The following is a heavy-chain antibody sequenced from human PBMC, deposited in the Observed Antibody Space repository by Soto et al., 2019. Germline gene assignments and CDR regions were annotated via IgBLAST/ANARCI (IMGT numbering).Heavy chain of an antibody. CDR1: RFTFSRFW. V-gene: IGHV3-74*01. D-gene: IGHD6-6*01. J-gene: IGHJ4*02. Sequence: GGSLRLSCAASRFTFSRFWMHWVRQAPGQGLVWVSRINPDGATTDYADSVKGRFTISRDNAKSTVFLQMNSLRAEDSGVYFCDTVHPTFDSWGQGTPVTVSS. CDR2: INPDGATT. CDR3: DTVHPTFDS.